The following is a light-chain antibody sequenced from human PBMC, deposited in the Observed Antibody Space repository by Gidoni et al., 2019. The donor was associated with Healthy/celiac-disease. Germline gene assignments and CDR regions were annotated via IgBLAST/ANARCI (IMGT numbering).Light chain of an antibody. V-gene: IGKV3-15*01. CDR3: QQYNNWPMYT. CDR1: QSVSSN. J-gene: IGKJ2*01. Sequence: EIVMTQSPATLSLSPGERATLSCRASQSVSSNLAWYQQKPGQAPSLLIYGASTRATGIPARFSGSGSGTEFTLTISSLQSEDFAVSYCQQYNNWPMYTFGQGTKLEIK. CDR2: GAS.